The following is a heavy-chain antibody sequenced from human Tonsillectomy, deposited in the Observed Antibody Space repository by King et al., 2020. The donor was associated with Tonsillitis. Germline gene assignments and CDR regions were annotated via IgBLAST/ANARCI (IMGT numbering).Heavy chain of an antibody. CDR2: ISGSGGST. J-gene: IGHJ4*02. CDR3: AKVGDYGDYVLGFYFDY. Sequence: VQLVESGGGLVQPGGSLRLSCAASGFTFSSYAMSWVRQAPGKGLEWVSAISGSGGSTYYADSVKGRFTIYRDNSKNTLYLQMNSLRAEDTAVYFCAKVGDYGDYVLGFYFDYWGQGTLVTVPS. CDR1: GFTFSSYA. V-gene: IGHV3-23*04. D-gene: IGHD4-17*01.